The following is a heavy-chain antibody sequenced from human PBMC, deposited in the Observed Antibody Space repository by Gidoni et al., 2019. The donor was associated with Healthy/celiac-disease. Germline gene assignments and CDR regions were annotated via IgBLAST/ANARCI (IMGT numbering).Heavy chain of an antibody. Sequence: EVQLLESGGGLVQPGGSLILSCAASGFTFSSYWMSWVRQAPGKGLEWVANIKQEGSEKYYVDSVKGRFTISRDNAKNSLYLQMNSLRAEDTAVYYCARDFEGDDYYYYYGMDVWGQGTTVTVSS. CDR3: ARDFEGDDYYYYYGMDV. V-gene: IGHV3-7*03. CDR1: GFTFSSYW. J-gene: IGHJ6*02. CDR2: IKQEGSEK.